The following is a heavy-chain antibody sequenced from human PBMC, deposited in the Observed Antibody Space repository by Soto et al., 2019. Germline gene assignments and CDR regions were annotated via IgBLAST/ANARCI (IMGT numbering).Heavy chain of an antibody. J-gene: IGHJ3*02. D-gene: IGHD6-13*01. Sequence: PSETLSLTCSVSGGSISGHYWSWIRQPPGKGLEWIGDIYYSGNTNYNPSLKSRVTISVDTSKNQLSLKLTSVTAADTAVYYCARRYSSAFDIWGQGTMVTVSS. CDR3: ARRYSSAFDI. CDR2: IYYSGNT. CDR1: GGSISGHY. V-gene: IGHV4-59*11.